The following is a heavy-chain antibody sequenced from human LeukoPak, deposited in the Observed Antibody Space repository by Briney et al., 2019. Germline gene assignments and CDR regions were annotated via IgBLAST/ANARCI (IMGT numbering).Heavy chain of an antibody. V-gene: IGHV3-30*18. J-gene: IGHJ4*02. CDR2: ISSDGSKK. CDR3: AKGRQYSFDYLIDY. Sequence: GGSLRLSCAASGFTFSSYWMSWVRQAPGKGLEWVAVISSDGSKKNYADSVKGRLTLSRDNSKNTVYLQVDSLRTEDTAVYYCAKGRQYSFDYLIDYWGQGTLVTVSS. D-gene: IGHD3-9*01. CDR1: GFTFSSYW.